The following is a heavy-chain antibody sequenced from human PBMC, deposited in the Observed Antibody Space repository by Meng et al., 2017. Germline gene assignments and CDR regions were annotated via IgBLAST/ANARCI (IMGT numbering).Heavy chain of an antibody. D-gene: IGHD5-12*01. V-gene: IGHV3-11*01. CDR3: ARDSVPIGGYSGYDSENYFDY. J-gene: IGHJ4*02. CDR1: GFTFSDYY. CDR2: ISSSGSTI. Sequence: GGSLRLSCAASGFTFSDYYISWIRQAPGKGLEWVSYISSSGSTIYYADSVKGRFTISRDNAKNSLYLQMNSLRAEDTAVYYCARDSVPIGGYSGYDSENYFDYWGQGTLVTVSS.